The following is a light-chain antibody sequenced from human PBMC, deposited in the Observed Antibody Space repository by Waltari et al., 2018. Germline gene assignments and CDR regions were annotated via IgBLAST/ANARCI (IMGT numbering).Light chain of an antibody. CDR1: SSNIGAGYD. V-gene: IGLV1-40*01. J-gene: IGLJ1*01. CDR3: QSYDSSLSGFV. CDR2: GNN. Sequence: QSVLTQPPSVSGAPGQRVTISCTGSSSNIGAGYDVHWYQQLPGTAPKLHIYGNNKRPSGVPDRLSGSKSGTSASLAITGLQAEDEAEYYCQSYDSSLSGFVFGPGTKVTVL.